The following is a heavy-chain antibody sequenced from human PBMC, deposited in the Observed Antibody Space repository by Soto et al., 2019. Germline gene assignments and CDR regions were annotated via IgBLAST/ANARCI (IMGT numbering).Heavy chain of an antibody. CDR1: GFTFSSYW. D-gene: IGHD4-17*01. V-gene: IGHV3-7*01. CDR3: ARIRSVTTGYYYYYGMDV. J-gene: IGHJ6*02. CDR2: IKQDGSEK. Sequence: PGGSLRLSCAASGFTFSSYWMSWVRQAPGKGLEWVANIKQDGSEKYYVDSVKGRFTISRDNAKNSLYLQMNSLRAEDTAVYYCARIRSVTTGYYYYYGMDVWGQGTTVTVSS.